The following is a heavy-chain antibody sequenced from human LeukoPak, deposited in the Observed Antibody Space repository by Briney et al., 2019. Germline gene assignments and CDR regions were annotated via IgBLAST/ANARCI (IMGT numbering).Heavy chain of an antibody. Sequence: ASVKVSCKASGYTFTSYGISWVRQAPGQGLEWMGWISAYNGNTNYAQKFQGRVTMTEDTSTDTAYMELSSLRSEDTAVYYCATALYDSSGYYRDWGQGTLVTVSS. CDR3: ATALYDSSGYYRD. D-gene: IGHD3-22*01. CDR1: GYTFTSYG. J-gene: IGHJ4*02. CDR2: ISAYNGNT. V-gene: IGHV1-18*01.